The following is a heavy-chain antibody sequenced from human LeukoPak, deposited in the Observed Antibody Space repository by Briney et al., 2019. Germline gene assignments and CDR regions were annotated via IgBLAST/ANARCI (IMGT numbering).Heavy chain of an antibody. CDR3: AKETVTATSFTSGFDY. D-gene: IGHD2-21*02. J-gene: IGHJ4*02. CDR2: IYSGGST. Sequence: VGSLRLSCAASGFTVSSNYMSWVRQAPGKGLEWVSVIYSGGSTYYADSVKGRFTISRDNSKNTLYLQMNSLRAEDTAVYYCAKETVTATSFTSGFDYWGQGTLVTVSS. CDR1: GFTVSSNY. V-gene: IGHV3-66*01.